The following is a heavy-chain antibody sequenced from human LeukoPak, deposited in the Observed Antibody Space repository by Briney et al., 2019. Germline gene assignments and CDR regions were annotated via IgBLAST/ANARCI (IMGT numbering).Heavy chain of an antibody. Sequence: PGGSLRLSCAASGFTFSSNWMSWVRQAPGKGLEWVANIKQDGSEKYYVDSGKGRFTISRDNAKNSLYLQMNSLRAEDTALYYCATSQTTSGRYGNAFDIWGQGTLVTVSS. CDR1: GFTFSSNW. CDR3: ATSQTTSGRYGNAFDI. D-gene: IGHD6-19*01. J-gene: IGHJ3*02. V-gene: IGHV3-7*01. CDR2: IKQDGSEK.